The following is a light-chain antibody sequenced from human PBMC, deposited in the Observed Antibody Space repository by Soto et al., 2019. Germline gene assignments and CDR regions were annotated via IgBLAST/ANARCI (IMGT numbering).Light chain of an antibody. CDR2: WAS. Sequence: DIVMTQSPDSLAVSLGERATINCKSSQTVLDSSNNKDYLTWYQQKPGQPPKLLIYWASTREFGVPDRFSGSGSGTDFTLTISSLQSEDSAVYYCHQYNSWPRGTFGPGTKVEIK. J-gene: IGKJ3*01. CDR3: HQYNSWPRGT. CDR1: QTVLDSSNNKDY. V-gene: IGKV4-1*01.